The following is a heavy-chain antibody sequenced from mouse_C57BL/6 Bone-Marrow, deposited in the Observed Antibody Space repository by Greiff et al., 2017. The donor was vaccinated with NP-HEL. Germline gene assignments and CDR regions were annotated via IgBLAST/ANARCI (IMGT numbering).Heavy chain of an antibody. J-gene: IGHJ4*01. CDR2: IDPENGDT. V-gene: IGHV14-4*01. CDR1: GFNIKDDY. CDR3: THGYSYAMDY. D-gene: IGHD2-3*01. Sequence: VQLQQSGAELVRPGASVKLSCTASGFNIKDDYMHWVKQRPEQGLEWIGWIDPENGDTEYASKFQGKATITADTSSNTAYLQLSSLTSEDTAVDYCTHGYSYAMDYWGQGTSVTVSS.